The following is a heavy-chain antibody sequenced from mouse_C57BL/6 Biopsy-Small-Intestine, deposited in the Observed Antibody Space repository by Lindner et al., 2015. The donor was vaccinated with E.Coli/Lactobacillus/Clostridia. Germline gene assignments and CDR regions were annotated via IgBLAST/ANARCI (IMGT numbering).Heavy chain of an antibody. D-gene: IGHD2-3*01. J-gene: IGHJ3*01. Sequence: VQLQESGAELVRPGASVKLSCTASGFNIKDDYMHWVKQRPEQGLEWIGWIDPENGDTEYASKFQGKATITADTSSNTAYLQLSSLTSEDTAVYYCTMSIYDAYGGWFAYWGQGTLVTVSA. CDR3: TMSIYDAYGGWFAY. V-gene: IGHV14-4*01. CDR2: IDPENGDT. CDR1: GFNIKDDY.